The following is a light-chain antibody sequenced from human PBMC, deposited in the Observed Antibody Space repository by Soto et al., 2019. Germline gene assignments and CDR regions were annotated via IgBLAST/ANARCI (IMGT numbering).Light chain of an antibody. CDR3: CSYAGSNTLK. J-gene: IGLJ2*01. Sequence: QSALTQPASVSGSPGQSITISCTGNSSDVGSYNVVSWYQHHPGKAPKLMIYENTKRPSGASDRFSGSKSGNTASLTISGLQTEDEADYYCCSYAGSNTLKFGGGTKLTVL. CDR1: SSDVGSYNV. CDR2: ENT. V-gene: IGLV2-23*01.